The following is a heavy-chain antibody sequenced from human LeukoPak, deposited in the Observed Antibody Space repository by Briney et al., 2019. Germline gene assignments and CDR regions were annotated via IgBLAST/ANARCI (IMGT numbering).Heavy chain of an antibody. CDR1: GFTFSSYS. CDR2: ISSSSSYI. D-gene: IGHD6-6*01. J-gene: IGHJ4*02. V-gene: IGHV3-21*01. Sequence: GGSLRLSCAASGFTFSSYSMNWVRQAPGKGLEWVSSISSSSSYIYYADSVKSRFTISRDNAKNSLYLQMNSLRAEDTAVYYCARGLSIAARNYYFDYWGQGTLVTVSS. CDR3: ARGLSIAARNYYFDY.